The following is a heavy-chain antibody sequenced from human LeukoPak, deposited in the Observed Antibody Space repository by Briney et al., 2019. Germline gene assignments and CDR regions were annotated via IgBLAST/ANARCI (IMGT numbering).Heavy chain of an antibody. CDR1: GYTFTGYY. V-gene: IGHV1-2*02. Sequence: ASVKVSCKASGYTFTGYYMHWVRQAPGQGLEWMGWINPNSGGTNYAQKFQGRVTMTRDTSISTAYMELSSLRSEDTAVYYCATSLGAVAGYGDWGQGTLVTVSS. CDR2: INPNSGGT. D-gene: IGHD6-19*01. CDR3: ATSLGAVAGYGD. J-gene: IGHJ4*02.